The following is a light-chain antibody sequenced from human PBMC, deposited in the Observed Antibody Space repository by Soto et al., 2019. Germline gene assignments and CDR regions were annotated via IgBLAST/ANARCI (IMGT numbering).Light chain of an antibody. CDR3: QQYGSSRWT. J-gene: IGKJ1*01. CDR1: QSVSSSY. Sequence: IVFTQSPGTLSLSPGERATLSCRASQSVSSSYLAWYQQNRGQAPRLLIYGASSRAPGIPDRFGGSGSGTDFTLTISRLEPEDFAVYYCQQYGSSRWTFGQGTKV. CDR2: GAS. V-gene: IGKV3-20*01.